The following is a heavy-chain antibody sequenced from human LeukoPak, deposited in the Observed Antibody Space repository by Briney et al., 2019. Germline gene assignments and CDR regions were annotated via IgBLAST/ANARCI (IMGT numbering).Heavy chain of an antibody. CDR3: ARMRWELPKKTYYYYMDV. CDR1: GGSISSGGYY. J-gene: IGHJ6*03. Sequence: PSETLSLTCTVSGGSISSGGYYWSWIRQPPGKGLEWIGYIYHSGSTYYNPSLKSRVTISVDRSKNQFSLKLSSVTAADTAVYYCARMRWELPKKTYYYYMDVWGKGTTVTVSS. CDR2: IYHSGST. D-gene: IGHD1-26*01. V-gene: IGHV4-30-2*01.